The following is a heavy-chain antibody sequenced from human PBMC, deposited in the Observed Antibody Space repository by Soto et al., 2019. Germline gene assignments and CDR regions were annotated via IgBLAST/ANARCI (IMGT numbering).Heavy chain of an antibody. CDR2: ISYDGSNK. J-gene: IGHJ6*02. CDR1: GFTFSSYG. Sequence: QVQLVESGGGVVQPGRSLRLSCAASGFTFSSYGMHWVRQAPGKGLEWVAVISYDGSNKYSADSVKCRFTISRANANNTLYLQMNSLRAEDKAVYYCAKDQVPITVFRDYGMDVWVQGPKVTVSS. CDR3: AKDQVPITVFRDYGMDV. D-gene: IGHD4-17*01. V-gene: IGHV3-30*18.